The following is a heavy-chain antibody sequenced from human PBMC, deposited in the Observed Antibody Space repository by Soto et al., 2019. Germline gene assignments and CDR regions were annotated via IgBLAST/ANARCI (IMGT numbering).Heavy chain of an antibody. V-gene: IGHV4-31*03. CDR3: ARVLGLHAGWFDP. J-gene: IGHJ5*02. CDR2: IYYSGST. CDR1: GGSISSGGYY. Sequence: SETLSLTCTVSGGSISSGGYYWSWIRQHPGKGLEWIGYIYYSGSTYYNPSLKSRVTISVDTSKNQFSLKLSSVTAADTAVYYCARVLGLHAGWFDPWGQGTLVTVSS. D-gene: IGHD3-16*01.